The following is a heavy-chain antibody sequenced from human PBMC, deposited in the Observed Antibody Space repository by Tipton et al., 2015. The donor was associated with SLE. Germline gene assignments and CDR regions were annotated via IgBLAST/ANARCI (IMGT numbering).Heavy chain of an antibody. CDR1: GYSISSGYY. J-gene: IGHJ4*02. D-gene: IGHD3-22*01. Sequence: TLSLTCAVSGYSISSGYYWGWIRQPPGKGLEWIGSIYHSGSTYYNPSLKSRVTISVDTSKNQFSLKLSSVTAADTAVYYCARDRQSYYDSSGSWGYWGQGTLVTVSS. V-gene: IGHV4-38-2*02. CDR3: ARDRQSYYDSSGSWGY. CDR2: IYHSGST.